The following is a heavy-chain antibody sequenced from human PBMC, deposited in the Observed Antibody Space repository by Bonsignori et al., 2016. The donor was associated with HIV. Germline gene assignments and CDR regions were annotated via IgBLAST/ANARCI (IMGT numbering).Heavy chain of an antibody. CDR3: ARDGYYDFWSGYYHRDYYYYYMDV. CDR1: GFTFSSYS. D-gene: IGHD3-3*01. J-gene: IGHJ6*03. CDR2: ISSSSSYI. Sequence: GESLKISCAASGFTFSSYSMNWVRQAPGKGLEWVSSISSSSSYIYYADSVKGRFTISRDNAKNSLYLQMNSLRAEDTAVYYCARDGYYDFWSGYYHRDYYYYYMDVWGKGTTVTVSS. V-gene: IGHV3-21*01.